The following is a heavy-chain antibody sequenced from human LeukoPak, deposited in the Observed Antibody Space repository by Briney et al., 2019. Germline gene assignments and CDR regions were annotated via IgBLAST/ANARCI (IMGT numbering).Heavy chain of an antibody. CDR3: ARSPIAAATLGAFDI. CDR2: INWSSDSI. D-gene: IGHD6-13*01. Sequence: SGGSLRLSCAASGFTFDDYAMHWVRQAPGQGLEWVSGINWSSDSIGYADSVKGRFTISRDNAKNSLYLQMNSLRAEDTAVYYCARSPIAAATLGAFDIWGQGTMVTVSS. CDR1: GFTFDDYA. J-gene: IGHJ3*02. V-gene: IGHV3-9*01.